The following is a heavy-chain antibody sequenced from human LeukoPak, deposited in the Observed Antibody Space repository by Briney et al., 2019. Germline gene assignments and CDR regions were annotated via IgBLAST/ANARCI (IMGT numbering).Heavy chain of an antibody. J-gene: IGHJ3*02. V-gene: IGHV3-13*05. CDR1: GFTFSSYD. D-gene: IGHD6-19*01. Sequence: PGGSLRLSCAASGFTFSSYDMHWVRQATGKGLEWVSAIGTAGDPYYPGSVKGRFTISRENAKNSLYLQMNSLRAGDTAVYYCARGAGHSSDNALDAFDIWGQGTMVTVSS. CDR3: ARGAGHSSDNALDAFDI. CDR2: IGTAGDP.